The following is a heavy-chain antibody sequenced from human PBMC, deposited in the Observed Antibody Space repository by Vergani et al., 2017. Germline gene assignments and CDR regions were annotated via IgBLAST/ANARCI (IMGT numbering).Heavy chain of an antibody. Sequence: QVHLEQSGTEVKKPGSSVKVSCKVSGDIFNNYTVTWVRQAPGQGLEWMGGTIPAFGSINYAQKFQDRVSMIADASTRTVYMELRSLRAEDTAVYYCVSGELYARDHYGVDVWGRGTTVTVSS. CDR2: TIPAFGSI. J-gene: IGHJ6*02. V-gene: IGHV1-69*12. CDR1: GDIFNNYT. D-gene: IGHD2-2*01. CDR3: VSGELYARDHYGVDV.